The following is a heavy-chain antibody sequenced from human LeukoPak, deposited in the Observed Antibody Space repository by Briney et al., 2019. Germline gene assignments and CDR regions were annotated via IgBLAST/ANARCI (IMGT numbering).Heavy chain of an antibody. CDR3: ARNPESTGYFDY. V-gene: IGHV3-7*01. Sequence: GGSLRLSCAVSQFTFSTHWMAWVRQAPGKGLEWVATIKPDGSEKYYVDSVKGRFTISRGNAKNSLCLQMDSLRVEDTAVYYCARNPESTGYFDYWGQGTLVTVSS. CDR2: IKPDGSEK. J-gene: IGHJ4*02. D-gene: IGHD4-17*01. CDR1: QFTFSTHW.